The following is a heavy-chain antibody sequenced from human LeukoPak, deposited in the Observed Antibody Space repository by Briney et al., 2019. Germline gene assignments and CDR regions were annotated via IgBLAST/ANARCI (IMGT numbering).Heavy chain of an antibody. CDR3: ARDGGSHGAYPPR. J-gene: IGHJ4*02. CDR1: GFTFRSYS. V-gene: IGHV3-48*02. CDR2: ISSGSSIM. D-gene: IGHD4-17*01. Sequence: GGSLRLSRVPSGFTFRSYSMNWVGQAPGKGGEGVSYISSGSSIMYYADSVKGRFSISRDNAKNSLFLRMDSLRDDDTAVYYCARDGGSHGAYPPRWGQGTVVTVS.